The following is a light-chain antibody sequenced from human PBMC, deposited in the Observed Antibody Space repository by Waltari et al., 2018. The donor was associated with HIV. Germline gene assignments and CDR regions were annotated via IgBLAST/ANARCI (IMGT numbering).Light chain of an antibody. CDR1: SSNIGAGYD. CDR2: GNS. V-gene: IGLV1-40*01. Sequence: VTISCTGSSSNIGAGYDVHWYQQLPGTAPKLLIYGNSNRPSGVPDRFSGSKSGTSASLAITGLQAEDEADSYCQSYDSSLSGSLVFGGGTKLTVL. CDR3: QSYDSSLSGSLV. J-gene: IGLJ2*01.